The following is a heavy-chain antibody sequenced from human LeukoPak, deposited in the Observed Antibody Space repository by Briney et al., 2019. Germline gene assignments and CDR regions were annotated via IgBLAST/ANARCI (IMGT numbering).Heavy chain of an antibody. V-gene: IGHV1-8*01. CDR3: ARTSNYYGSGSYYPALLFDY. Sequence: ASVKVSCKASGYTFTSYDINWVRHATGQGLELMGWMNPNSGNTGYAQKFQGRVTMTRNTSISTAYMELSSLRSEDTAVYYCARTSNYYGSGSYYPALLFDYWGQGTLVTVSS. D-gene: IGHD3-10*01. J-gene: IGHJ4*02. CDR1: GYTFTSYD. CDR2: MNPNSGNT.